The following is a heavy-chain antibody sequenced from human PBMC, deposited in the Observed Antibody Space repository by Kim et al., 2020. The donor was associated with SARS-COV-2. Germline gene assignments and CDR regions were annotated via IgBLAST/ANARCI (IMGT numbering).Heavy chain of an antibody. Sequence: GSLRLSCTVSGGSISSSSYYWGWIRQPPGKGLEWIGTIYYSGSTYYNPSLKSRVTISVDTSENQFSLKLSSVTAADTAVYYCARSMSYSSSWFKFDNWG. CDR2: IYYSGST. D-gene: IGHD6-13*01. V-gene: IGHV4-39*01. CDR3: ARSMSYSSSWFKFDN. CDR1: GGSISSSSYY. J-gene: IGHJ4*01.